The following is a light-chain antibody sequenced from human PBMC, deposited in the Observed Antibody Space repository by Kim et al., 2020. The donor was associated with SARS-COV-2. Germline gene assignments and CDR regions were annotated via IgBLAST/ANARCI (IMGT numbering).Light chain of an antibody. Sequence: PGGTVTLTCASTTGAVTSGYYPNWFQQKPGQAPRALMYNTNNKYSWTPARFSGSLLGGKAALTLSGVQPEDEAEYYCLLYYGGGLVFGGGTQLTVL. CDR3: LLYYGGGLV. J-gene: IGLJ2*01. CDR1: TGAVTSGYY. V-gene: IGLV7-43*01. CDR2: NTN.